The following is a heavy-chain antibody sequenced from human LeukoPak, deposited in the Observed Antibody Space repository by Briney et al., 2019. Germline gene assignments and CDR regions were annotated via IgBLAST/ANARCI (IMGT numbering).Heavy chain of an antibody. D-gene: IGHD3-22*01. J-gene: IGHJ6*02. CDR2: ISGSGGT. CDR3: AKDLDGSGYYYYYYGMDV. V-gene: IGHV3-23*01. CDR1: GFTFSSYA. Sequence: PGGSLRLSCAASGFTFSSYAVSWVRQAPGKGLEWVSAISGSGGTYYADSVKGRFTISRDNSKNTLYLQMNSLRAEDTAVYYCAKDLDGSGYYYYYYGMDVWGQGTTVTVSS.